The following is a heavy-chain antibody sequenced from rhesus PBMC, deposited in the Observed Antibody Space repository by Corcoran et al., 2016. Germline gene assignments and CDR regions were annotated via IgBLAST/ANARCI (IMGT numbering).Heavy chain of an antibody. J-gene: IGHJ4*01. D-gene: IGHD3-34*01. CDR2: ISYDGIKK. CDR1: GFTFSRYA. Sequence: EVQLVESGGGLVQPGGSLRLSCAASGFTFSRYAMHWVRKAPGKGLEWVAVISYDGIKKYYADSVKDRLTISRDNSKNMVYLQMNNLKVEDTAVYYCARGPEGVATFFDYWGQGVLVTVSA. V-gene: IGHV3-54*02. CDR3: ARGPEGVATFFDY.